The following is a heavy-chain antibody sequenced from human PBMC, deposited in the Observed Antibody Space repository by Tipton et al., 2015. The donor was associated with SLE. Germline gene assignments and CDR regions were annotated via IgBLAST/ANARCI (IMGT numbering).Heavy chain of an antibody. D-gene: IGHD2-2*01. CDR1: GGSFSGYY. J-gene: IGHJ5*02. CDR3: ARGKRIVVVPAAWFDP. Sequence: TLSLTCAVYGGSFSGYYWSWIRQPPGKGLEWIGEINHSGSTNYNPSLKSRVTISVDTSKNQFSLKLSSVTVADTAVYYCARGKRIVVVPAAWFDPWGQGTLVTVSS. V-gene: IGHV4-34*01. CDR2: INHSGST.